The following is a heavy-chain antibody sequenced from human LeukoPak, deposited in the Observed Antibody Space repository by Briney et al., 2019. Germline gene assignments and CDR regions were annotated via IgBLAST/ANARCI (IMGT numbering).Heavy chain of an antibody. J-gene: IGHJ3*02. D-gene: IGHD3-10*01. Sequence: NPSETLSLTCTVSGYSISSGYYWGWIRQPPGKGLEWIGSIFYSGSTYYSPSLRSRVTISLDTSRNQFSLKLNSVTAVDTAVYYCAKSNGYGLVDIWGQGTMVTVSS. CDR2: IFYSGST. CDR1: GYSISSGYY. CDR3: AKSNGYGLVDI. V-gene: IGHV4-38-2*02.